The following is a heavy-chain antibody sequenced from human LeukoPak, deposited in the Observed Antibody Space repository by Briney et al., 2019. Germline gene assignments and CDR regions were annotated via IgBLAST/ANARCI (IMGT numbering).Heavy chain of an antibody. V-gene: IGHV3-21*01. CDR3: ARTRSSSSSWYGQFDY. CDR2: ISSITSFI. J-gene: IGHJ4*02. D-gene: IGHD6-13*01. Sequence: GGTLRLSCAGSGFPFSSHGMNWVRQAPGKGLEWVSSISSITSFIDYGDSVKGRFTISRDNAKNSLYLQMNSLRAEDTAVYYCARTRSSSSSWYGQFDYWGQGTLVTVSS. CDR1: GFPFSSHG.